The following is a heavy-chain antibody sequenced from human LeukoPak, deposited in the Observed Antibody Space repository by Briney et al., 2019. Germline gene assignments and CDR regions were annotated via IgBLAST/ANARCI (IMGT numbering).Heavy chain of an antibody. CDR3: ARDLGYSSGWALDY. Sequence: PSETLSLTCTVSGGSISSSSYYWGWIRQPPGKGLEWIGSIYYSGSTYYNPSLKSRVTISVDTSKNQFSLKLSSVTAADTAVYYCARDLGYSSGWALDYWGQGTLVTVSS. CDR1: GGSISSSSYY. V-gene: IGHV4-39*02. D-gene: IGHD6-19*01. CDR2: IYYSGST. J-gene: IGHJ4*02.